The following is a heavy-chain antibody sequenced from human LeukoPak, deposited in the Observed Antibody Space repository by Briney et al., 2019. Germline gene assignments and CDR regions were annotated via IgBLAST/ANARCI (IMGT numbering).Heavy chain of an antibody. V-gene: IGHV4-61*02. CDR3: AREPEVSTRPYYYYYYMDV. D-gene: IGHD2-2*01. Sequence: SQTLSLTCTVSGGSISSGSYCWSWIRQPAGKGLEWIGRIYTSGSTNYNPSLKSRVTISVDTSKNQFSLKLSSVTTADTAVYYCAREPEVSTRPYYYYYYMDVWGKGTTVTVSS. CDR1: GGSISSGSYC. J-gene: IGHJ6*03. CDR2: IYTSGST.